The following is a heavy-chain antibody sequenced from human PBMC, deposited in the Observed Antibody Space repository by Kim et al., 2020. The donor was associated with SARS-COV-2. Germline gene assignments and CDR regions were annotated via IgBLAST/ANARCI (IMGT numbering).Heavy chain of an antibody. D-gene: IGHD6-19*01. CDR3: ARLYSSGWYAYYYYGMDV. V-gene: IGHV4-39*01. Sequence: KSRVTKSVDTSKNQFSLKLSSVTAADTAVYYCARLYSSGWYAYYYYGMDVWGQGTTVTVSS. J-gene: IGHJ6*02.